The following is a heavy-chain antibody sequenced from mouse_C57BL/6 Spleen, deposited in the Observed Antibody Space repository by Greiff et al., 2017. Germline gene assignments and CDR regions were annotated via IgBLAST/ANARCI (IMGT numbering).Heavy chain of an antibody. CDR3: ARRTYPPRAMDY. CDR1: GYTFTSYW. Sequence: VQLQQPGAELVKPGASVKMSCKASGYTFTSYWITWVKQRPGQGLEWIGDIYPGSGSTNYNEKFKSKATLTVDTSSSTAYMQLSSLTSEDSAVYYCARRTYPPRAMDYWGQGTSVTVSS. V-gene: IGHV1-55*01. CDR2: IYPGSGST. J-gene: IGHJ4*01. D-gene: IGHD5-1*01.